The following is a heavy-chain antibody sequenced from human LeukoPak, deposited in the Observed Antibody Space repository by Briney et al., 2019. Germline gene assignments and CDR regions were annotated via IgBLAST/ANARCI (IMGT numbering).Heavy chain of an antibody. V-gene: IGHV1-2*02. CDR2: INPNSGGT. J-gene: IGHJ3*02. D-gene: IGHD3-22*01. CDR1: GYTFTGYH. CDR3: ARDWSLRFYDSSGYSYAFDI. Sequence: ASVKVSCKASGYTFTGYHMHWVRQAPGQGLEWMGWINPNSGGTNYAQKFQGRVTMTRDTSISTAYMELSRLRSDDTAVYYCARDWSLRFYDSSGYSYAFDIWGQGTMVTVSS.